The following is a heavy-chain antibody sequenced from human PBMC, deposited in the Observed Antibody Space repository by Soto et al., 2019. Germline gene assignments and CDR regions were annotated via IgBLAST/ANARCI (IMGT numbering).Heavy chain of an antibody. V-gene: IGHV2-5*02. J-gene: IGHJ4*02. D-gene: IGHD3-16*01. CDR2: IYWDDDK. Sequence: QITLRESGPTLVKPTQTLTLTCTFSGFSLTTTGVGLGWIRQPPGNALQWLALIYWDDDKRYSPSLKSRLTITTDTSKNQVVLTMTNMDPVDTATYFCAHRGVRVTALFDYWGPGTPVTVSS. CDR3: AHRGVRVTALFDY. CDR1: GFSLTTTGVG.